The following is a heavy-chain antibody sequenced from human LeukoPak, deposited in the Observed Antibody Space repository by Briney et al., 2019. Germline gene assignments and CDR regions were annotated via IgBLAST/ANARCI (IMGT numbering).Heavy chain of an antibody. D-gene: IGHD2-2*01. CDR1: GGSISSYY. V-gene: IGHV4-59*01. J-gene: IGHJ5*02. CDR3: ARGGRQLLEDWFDP. Sequence: SETLSLTCTVSGGSISSYYWSWIRQPPGKGLEWIGYIYYSGNTNYNPSLKSRVTISVDTSKNQFSLKLSSVTAADTAVYYCARGGRQLLEDWFDPWGQGTLVTVSS. CDR2: IYYSGNT.